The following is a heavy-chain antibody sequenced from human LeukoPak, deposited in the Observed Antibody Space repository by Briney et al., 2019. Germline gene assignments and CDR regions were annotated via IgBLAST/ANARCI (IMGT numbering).Heavy chain of an antibody. Sequence: SETLSLTCTVSGGSISGYFWSWIRQPPGEGVEWVGYIYYRGNTIYNLSLKSRATISVETSKKLFSLELTFVTTADTAVYYCARHADIAAYREGLDVWGRGTTVTVSS. D-gene: IGHD2-15*01. CDR3: ARHADIAAYREGLDV. V-gene: IGHV4-59*01. CDR2: IYYRGNT. CDR1: GGSISGYF. J-gene: IGHJ6*04.